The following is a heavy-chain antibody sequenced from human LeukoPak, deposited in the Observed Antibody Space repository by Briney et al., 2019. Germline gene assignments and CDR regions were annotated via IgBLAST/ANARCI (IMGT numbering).Heavy chain of an antibody. Sequence: ASVKVSCKASGYTFTSYDINWVRQATGQGLEWMGWMNLNSGNTGYAQKFQGRVTMTRNTSISAAYMELSSLRSEDTAVYYCARRTYYDFWSGYYHYYYYYMDVWGKGTTVTVSS. CDR2: MNLNSGNT. CDR3: ARRTYYDFWSGYYHYYYYYMDV. J-gene: IGHJ6*03. CDR1: GYTFTSYD. D-gene: IGHD3-3*01. V-gene: IGHV1-8*01.